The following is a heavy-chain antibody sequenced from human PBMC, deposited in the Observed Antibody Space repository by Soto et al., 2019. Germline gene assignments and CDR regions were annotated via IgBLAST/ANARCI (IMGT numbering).Heavy chain of an antibody. CDR3: ARGLNSGYYYLGFDP. Sequence: GASVKVSCKASGGTFSSYAISWVRQAPGQGLEWMGQIIPIFGIAKYAQKFQGRVTITADESTSTAYMEMSSLRSEDTAVYYCARGLNSGYYYLGFDPWGQGTLVTVSS. J-gene: IGHJ5*02. D-gene: IGHD3-22*01. V-gene: IGHV1-69*13. CDR1: GGTFSSYA. CDR2: IIPIFGIA.